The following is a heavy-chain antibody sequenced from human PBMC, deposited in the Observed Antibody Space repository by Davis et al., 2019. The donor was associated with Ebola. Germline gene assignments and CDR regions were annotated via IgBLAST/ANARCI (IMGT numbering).Heavy chain of an antibody. CDR1: GFTFTDYG. CDR2: IWYDGSNK. D-gene: IGHD6-13*01. J-gene: IGHJ5*02. CDR3: ARGQPYASRQGWFDA. Sequence: GESLKISCVASGFTFTDYGIHWVRQAPGKGLEGVSIIWYDGSNKDYADSVKGRFTISRDDSKNTVYLQMNSLRAEDTAVYFCARGQPYASRQGWFDAWGQGALVTVTS. V-gene: IGHV3-33*01.